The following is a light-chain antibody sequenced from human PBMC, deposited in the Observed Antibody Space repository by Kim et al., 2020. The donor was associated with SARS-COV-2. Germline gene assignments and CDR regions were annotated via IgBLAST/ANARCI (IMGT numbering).Light chain of an antibody. J-gene: IGLJ3*02. V-gene: IGLV10-54*01. CDR3: PTWDSSLSGWV. CDR2: RND. CDR1: SDNIGIQG. Sequence: QTATLTCSGNSDNIGIQGAAWLQQHQGHPPKLLSYRNDNRPSGISERFSASRSGDTASLTITGLQAEDEADYYCPTWDSSLSGWVFGGGTQLTVL.